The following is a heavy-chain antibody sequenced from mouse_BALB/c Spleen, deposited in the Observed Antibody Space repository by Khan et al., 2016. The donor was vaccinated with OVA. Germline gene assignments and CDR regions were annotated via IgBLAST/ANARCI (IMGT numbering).Heavy chain of an antibody. V-gene: IGHV1-59*01. D-gene: IGHD1-2*01. CDR2: IDPSDKYI. CDR1: GYTFTSYW. Sequence: QVQLKESGTELVMPGASVKMSCKASGYTFTSYWMHWVKQRPGQGLEWIGVIDPSDKYITYNQKFKGKASLTVDTSSITAYMQISSLTSEHSAVSYGERGGSSMTTANWVPYWSQGTLGAVSA. CDR3: ERGGSSMTTANWVPY. J-gene: IGHJ3*01.